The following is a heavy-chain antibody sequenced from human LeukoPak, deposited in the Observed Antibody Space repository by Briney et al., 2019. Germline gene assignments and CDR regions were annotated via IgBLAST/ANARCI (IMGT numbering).Heavy chain of an antibody. D-gene: IGHD3-16*01. CDR1: GYTFTHQW. V-gene: IGHV5-51*01. Sequence: GESLKISCEASGYTFTHQWIGWVRQMPGTGLEWVGIIYPRDSDTIYSPSFQVPVTISADTSINTAYLEWRSLEASDTAMYYCARHSDVVGAIWGQGTQVTVSS. CDR2: IYPRDSDT. J-gene: IGHJ4*02. CDR3: ARHSDVVGAI.